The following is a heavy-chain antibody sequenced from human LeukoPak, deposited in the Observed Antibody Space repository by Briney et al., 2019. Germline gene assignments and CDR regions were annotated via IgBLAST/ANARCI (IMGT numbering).Heavy chain of an antibody. V-gene: IGHV3-23*01. Sequence: PGGSLRLSCAASGFTFSTYAMSWVRQAPGKGLQWVSAISGSGGDTYYADSVKGRFTISRDNSKDTLYLQMHSLRAEDTAIYYCARSPYVGDHYGPSAWGQGALVTVSS. D-gene: IGHD3-10*01. CDR2: ISGSGGDT. CDR3: ARSPYVGDHYGPSA. J-gene: IGHJ5*02. CDR1: GFTFSTYA.